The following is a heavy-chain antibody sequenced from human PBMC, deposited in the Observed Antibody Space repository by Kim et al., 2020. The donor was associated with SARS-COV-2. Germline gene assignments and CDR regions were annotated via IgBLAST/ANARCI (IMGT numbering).Heavy chain of an antibody. J-gene: IGHJ1*01. V-gene: IGHV3-53*01. CDR2: IYSGGST. CDR1: GFTVSSNY. Sequence: GGSLRLSCAASGFTVSSNYMSWVRQAPGKGLEWVSVIYSGGSTYYADAVKGRFTISRDNSKNTLYLQMNSLRAEDTAVYYCARANWDYYDSSGYPGWGQG. D-gene: IGHD3-22*01. CDR3: ARANWDYYDSSGYPG.